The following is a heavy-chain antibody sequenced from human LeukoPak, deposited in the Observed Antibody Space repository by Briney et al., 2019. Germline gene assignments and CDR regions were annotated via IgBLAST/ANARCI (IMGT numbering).Heavy chain of an antibody. D-gene: IGHD5-12*01. CDR1: GFTFRSYS. J-gene: IGHJ4*02. CDR3: AKDWSRNRLVATSYDY. V-gene: IGHV3-23*01. CDR2: ISGSGGNT. Sequence: GGSLRLSCVGSGFTFRSYSMSWVRQAPGKGLEWVSSISGSGGNTYYADSVEGRFTISRDNSNNTLYLQMSSLRAEDTAVYYCAKDWSRNRLVATSYDYWGQGTLVTVSS.